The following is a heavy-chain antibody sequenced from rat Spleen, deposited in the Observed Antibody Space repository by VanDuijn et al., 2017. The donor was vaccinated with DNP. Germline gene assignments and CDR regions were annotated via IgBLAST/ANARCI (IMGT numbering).Heavy chain of an antibody. V-gene: IGHV2-15*01. D-gene: IGHD1-11*01. CDR2: IWSGGST. J-gene: IGHJ1*01. CDR1: GFSLSSYG. CDR3: TRRTEAPYWYFDF. Sequence: QVQLKESGPGLVKPSLTLSLTCTVSGFSLSSYGVFWVRQPPGKGLEWIGEIWSGGSTHYNPALKSRLSISRDTSKSQVFLKMNRLRSEDTATYFCTRRTEAPYWYFDFWGPGTMVTVSS.